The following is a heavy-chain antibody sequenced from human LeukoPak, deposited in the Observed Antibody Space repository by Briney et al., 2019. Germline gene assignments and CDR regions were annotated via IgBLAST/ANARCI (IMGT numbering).Heavy chain of an antibody. CDR2: ISSSSSYI. Sequence: GGSLRPSCAASGFTFSSYSMNWVRQAPGKGLEWVSSISSSSSYIYYADSVKGRFTISRDNAKNSLYLQMNSLRAEDTAVYYCAREGVDTAMVKDYWGQGTLVTVSS. J-gene: IGHJ4*02. D-gene: IGHD5-18*01. CDR1: GFTFSSYS. V-gene: IGHV3-21*01. CDR3: AREGVDTAMVKDY.